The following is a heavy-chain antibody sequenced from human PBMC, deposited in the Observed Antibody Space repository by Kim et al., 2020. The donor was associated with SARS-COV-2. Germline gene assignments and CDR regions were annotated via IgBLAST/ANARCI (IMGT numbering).Heavy chain of an antibody. CDR1: GFTFSSYE. CDR2: ISRRRSTI. J-gene: IGHJ4*02. Sequence: GGSLRLSCAASGFTFSSYEMNWVRQAPGKGLGWFSFISRRRSTIYYADSVKGRFTISRDNAKYSLYLQMNSLSAEDTAVDYCAKDPDIYCSGGSCPHYWGQGTLGSV. CDR3: AKDPDIYCSGGSCPHY. V-gene: IGHV3-48*03. D-gene: IGHD2-15*01.